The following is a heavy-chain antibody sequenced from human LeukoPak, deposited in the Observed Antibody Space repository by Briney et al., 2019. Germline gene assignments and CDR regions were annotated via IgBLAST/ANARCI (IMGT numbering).Heavy chain of an antibody. D-gene: IGHD3-3*01. CDR1: GGSFSGYY. Sequence: PSETLSLTCAVYGGSFSGYYWSWIRQPPGKGLEWIGEINHSGSTNYNPSLKSRVTTSVDTSKNQFSLKLSSVTAADTAVYYCARARTYYDFWSGHSNDYWGQGTLVTVSS. J-gene: IGHJ4*02. CDR3: ARARTYYDFWSGHSNDY. V-gene: IGHV4-34*01. CDR2: INHSGST.